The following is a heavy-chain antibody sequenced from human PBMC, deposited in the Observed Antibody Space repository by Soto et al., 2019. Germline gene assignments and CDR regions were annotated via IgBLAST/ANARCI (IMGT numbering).Heavy chain of an antibody. CDR3: ARDLYYSSGRYFDHDAFDI. V-gene: IGHV1-18*01. Sequence: QVQLVQSGADVKKPGASAKVSCKASGYNFTSYGISWVQQAPGQGLEWMGWISPHNDRTKYARRFQDRVTMTTETPTSTVYMELGSLRSDDTAVYYCARDLYYSSGRYFDHDAFDIWGQGTVVTVSS. CDR2: ISPHNDRT. D-gene: IGHD6-19*01. CDR1: GYNFTSYG. J-gene: IGHJ3*02.